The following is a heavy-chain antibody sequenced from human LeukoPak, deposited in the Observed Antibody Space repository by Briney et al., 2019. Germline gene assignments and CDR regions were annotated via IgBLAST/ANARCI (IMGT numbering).Heavy chain of an antibody. Sequence: ESGPALVKPTQTLTLTCTFSGFSLSTSGMCVSWIRQPPGKALEWLALIDWDDDKYYSTSLKTRLTISKDTSENQVVLTMTNMDPVDTATYYCARSLNDYGDFDYWGQGTLVTVSS. J-gene: IGHJ4*02. D-gene: IGHD4-17*01. CDR1: GFSLSTSGMC. CDR3: ARSLNDYGDFDY. V-gene: IGHV2-70*01. CDR2: IDWDDDK.